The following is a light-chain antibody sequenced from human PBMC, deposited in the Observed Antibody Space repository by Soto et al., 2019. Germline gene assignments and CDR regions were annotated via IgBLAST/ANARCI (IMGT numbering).Light chain of an antibody. CDR2: GAF. Sequence: EIVMTQSPATLSVSPGERATLTCRASQIILTNLAWYQQKPGQAPRLLIYGAFSRATDIPDRFSGSGSGTDFTLTINRLEPEDSAVYYCQQYGSLITFGQGTRLEIK. V-gene: IGKV3-20*01. CDR3: QQYGSLIT. J-gene: IGKJ5*01. CDR1: QIILTN.